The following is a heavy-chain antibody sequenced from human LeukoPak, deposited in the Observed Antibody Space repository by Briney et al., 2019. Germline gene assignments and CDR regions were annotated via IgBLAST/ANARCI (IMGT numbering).Heavy chain of an antibody. CDR3: ANEYDYGDVWFDP. Sequence: SETLSLTCTVSGGSISSSSYYWGWIRQPPGKGLEWIGSIYYSGSTYYNPSLKSRVTISVDTSKNQFSLKLSSVTAADTAVYYCANEYDYGDVWFDPWGQGTLVTVSS. D-gene: IGHD4-17*01. CDR2: IYYSGST. V-gene: IGHV4-39*07. CDR1: GGSISSSSYY. J-gene: IGHJ5*02.